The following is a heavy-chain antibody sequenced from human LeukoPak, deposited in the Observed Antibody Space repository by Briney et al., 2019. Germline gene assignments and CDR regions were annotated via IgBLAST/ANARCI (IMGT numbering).Heavy chain of an antibody. Sequence: GASVKVSCMASGGTFSNYAISWVRQAPGQGLEWMGGIIPIFGTTNYAQKFQGRVTITADESTTTAYMELSSLRSEDTGVYYCARESIAARSAFDYWGQGTLLTVSS. D-gene: IGHD6-6*01. CDR1: GGTFSNYA. V-gene: IGHV1-69*13. CDR2: IIPIFGTT. J-gene: IGHJ4*02. CDR3: ARESIAARSAFDY.